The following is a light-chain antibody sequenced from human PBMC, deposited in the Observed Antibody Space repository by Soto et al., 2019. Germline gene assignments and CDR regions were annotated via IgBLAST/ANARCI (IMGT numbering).Light chain of an antibody. V-gene: IGKV3-20*01. CDR1: QSVSSSY. Sequence: EIVLTQSPGTLSLSPGERATLSCRASQSVSSSYLARYQQKPGQAPRLLIYGASSRATGIPDRFSGSGSGTDFTLTISRLEPEDFAVYYCQQYGSSSWTFGQGTKGEV. J-gene: IGKJ1*01. CDR3: QQYGSSSWT. CDR2: GAS.